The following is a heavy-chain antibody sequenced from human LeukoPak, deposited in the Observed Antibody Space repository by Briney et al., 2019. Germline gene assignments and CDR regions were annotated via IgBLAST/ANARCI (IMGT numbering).Heavy chain of an antibody. CDR3: ARGDCTNGVCFDY. V-gene: IGHV1-69*01. J-gene: IGHJ4*02. D-gene: IGHD2-8*01. Sequence: GSSVKVSFKASGCTFSSYAISWVRQAPGQGLAWMGGIIPMFGTANYAQKFQGRVTITADESTSTAYMELSSLRSEDTAVYYCARGDCTNGVCFDYWGQGTLVTVSS. CDR1: GCTFSSYA. CDR2: IIPMFGTA.